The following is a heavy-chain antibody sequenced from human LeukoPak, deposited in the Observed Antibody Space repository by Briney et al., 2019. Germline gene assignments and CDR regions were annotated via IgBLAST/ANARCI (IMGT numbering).Heavy chain of an antibody. CDR3: ARVEIVVVPAVPNFDY. Sequence: GGSLRLSCAPCGLTFSSYWMSWVRQAPGRGLEWVANIKQDGSEKYYVDSVKGRFTISRDNAKNSLYPQMNSLRAEDTAVYYCARVEIVVVPAVPNFDYWGQGTLVTVSS. J-gene: IGHJ4*02. CDR2: IKQDGSEK. V-gene: IGHV3-7*01. CDR1: GLTFSSYW. D-gene: IGHD2-2*03.